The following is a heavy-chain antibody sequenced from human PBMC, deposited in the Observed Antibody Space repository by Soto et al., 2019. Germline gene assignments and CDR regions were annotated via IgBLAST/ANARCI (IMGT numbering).Heavy chain of an antibody. V-gene: IGHV1-24*01. CDR2: FDPEDGET. CDR3: ATDLREHEQNWNYPWFDP. D-gene: IGHD1-7*01. CDR1: GYPLTELS. Sequence: ASLKVSCKFSGYPLTELSIHWVRQAPGKGLEWMGGFDPEDGETIYAQKFQGRVTMTEDTSTDTAYMELSSLRSEDTAVYYCATDLREHEQNWNYPWFDPWGQGTLLTVSS. J-gene: IGHJ5*02.